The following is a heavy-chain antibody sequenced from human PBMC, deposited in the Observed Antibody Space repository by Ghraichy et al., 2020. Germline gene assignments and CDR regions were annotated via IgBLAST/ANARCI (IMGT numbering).Heavy chain of an antibody. CDR1: GYTLTELS. D-gene: IGHD4-17*01. CDR3: ATVWTTVTLSEYFQH. CDR2: FDPEDGET. J-gene: IGHJ1*01. Sequence: ALVKVSCKVSGYTLTELSMHWVRQAPGKGLEWMGGFDPEDGETIYAQKFQGRVTMTEDTSTDTAYMELSSLRSEDTAVYYCATVWTTVTLSEYFQHWGQGTLVTVSS. V-gene: IGHV1-24*01.